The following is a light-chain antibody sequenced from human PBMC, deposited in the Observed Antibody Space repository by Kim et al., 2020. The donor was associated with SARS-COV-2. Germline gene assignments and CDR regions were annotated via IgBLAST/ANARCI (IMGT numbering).Light chain of an antibody. J-gene: IGKJ2*01. CDR3: QQYTESSFT. CDR1: QSVYSGY. V-gene: IGKV3-20*01. CDR2: GAS. Sequence: EVVLTQSPGTPSLSPGERATLSCRASQSVYSGYFGWYQQKPGQAPRLLIYGASNRATGIPDRFSGSGSGTDFSLTISRLEPEDFAVYYCQQYTESSFTFGQGTKLEI.